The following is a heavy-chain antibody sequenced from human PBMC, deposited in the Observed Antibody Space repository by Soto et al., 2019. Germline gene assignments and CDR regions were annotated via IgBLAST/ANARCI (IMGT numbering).Heavy chain of an antibody. D-gene: IGHD4-17*01. CDR1: GFTFSIYT. Sequence: EVQLVESGGGLVKPGGSLRLSCAASGFTFSIYTMNWVRQAPGKGLEWVSSFSGSSTYIYYADSLKGRFTISRDNAKNSLYLQMNTLRAEDTAVYYCARGKGDDYGFDYWGKGTLVTVS. J-gene: IGHJ4*02. V-gene: IGHV3-21*01. CDR3: ARGKGDDYGFDY. CDR2: FSGSSTYI.